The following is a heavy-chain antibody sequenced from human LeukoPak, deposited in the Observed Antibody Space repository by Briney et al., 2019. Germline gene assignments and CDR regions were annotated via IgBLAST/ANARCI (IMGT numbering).Heavy chain of an antibody. CDR1: GFTFSSYA. CDR2: ISGSGGST. Sequence: GGSVTLPSSASGFTFSSYAMTWVRQAPGKGLEWVSAISGSGGSTYYADSVEGRFTITRDNSKNTVYLQMNSLRAEDTAVYYCAKFTIFGVVALGYFDYWGQGTLVTVSS. V-gene: IGHV3-23*01. CDR3: AKFTIFGVVALGYFDY. D-gene: IGHD3-3*01. J-gene: IGHJ4*02.